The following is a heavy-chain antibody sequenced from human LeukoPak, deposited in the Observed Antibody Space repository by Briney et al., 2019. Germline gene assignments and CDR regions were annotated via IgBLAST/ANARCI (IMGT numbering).Heavy chain of an antibody. D-gene: IGHD1-26*01. Sequence: GGSLRLSCAASGFTFTNAWMSWVRQAPGKGLEWVGSIKSKIDGGTTFYAAPVKGRFTISRDDSKNTLYLQMNSLKTEDTAVYYCSNTRLWDDGWGQGTLVTVSS. V-gene: IGHV3-15*01. J-gene: IGHJ4*02. CDR2: IKSKIDGGTT. CDR3: SNTRLWDDG. CDR1: GFTFTNAW.